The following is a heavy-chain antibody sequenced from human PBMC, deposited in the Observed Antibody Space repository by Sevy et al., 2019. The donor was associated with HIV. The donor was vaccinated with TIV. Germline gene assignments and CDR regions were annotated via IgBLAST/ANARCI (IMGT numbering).Heavy chain of an antibody. CDR1: GFTFSNSW. CDR2: IKQDGSEK. J-gene: IGHJ4*02. CDR3: ARVAYSFDDGRVDY. D-gene: IGHD5-18*01. Sequence: GGSLRLSCGASGFTFSNSWMAWVRQVPGKGLEWVANIKQDGSEKYYVDSVKGRFSIFRDNAKKSLFLQMNRLRAEDTAIYYCARVAYSFDDGRVDYWGQGTLVTVSS. V-gene: IGHV3-7*03.